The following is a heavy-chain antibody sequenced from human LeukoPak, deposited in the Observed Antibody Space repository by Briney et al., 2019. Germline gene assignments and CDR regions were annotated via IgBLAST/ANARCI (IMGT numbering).Heavy chain of an antibody. D-gene: IGHD6-19*01. CDR1: GFTFSSYE. CDR3: AKEGIAVAGSSYWFFGL. J-gene: IGHJ2*01. Sequence: GGSLRLSCAASGFTFSSYEMNWVRQAPGKGLEWVSYISRSGNSIYYADSVKGRFTISRDNARNSPFLQMHSLRAEDTAVYYCAKEGIAVAGSSYWFFGLWGRGTLVTVSS. V-gene: IGHV3-48*03. CDR2: ISRSGNSI.